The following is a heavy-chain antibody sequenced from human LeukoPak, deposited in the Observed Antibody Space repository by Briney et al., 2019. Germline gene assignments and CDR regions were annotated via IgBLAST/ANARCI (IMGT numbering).Heavy chain of an antibody. Sequence: GESLKISCKGSGYSFTSYWIGWVRQMPGKGLEWMGIIYPGDSDTRYSPSFQGQVTISADKSISTAYLQWSSLKASDTAMYYCARHNRREGGYDNITPPYYMDVWGKGTTVTVSS. V-gene: IGHV5-51*01. J-gene: IGHJ6*03. D-gene: IGHD5-12*01. CDR2: IYPGDSDT. CDR1: GYSFTSYW. CDR3: ARHNRREGGYDNITPPYYMDV.